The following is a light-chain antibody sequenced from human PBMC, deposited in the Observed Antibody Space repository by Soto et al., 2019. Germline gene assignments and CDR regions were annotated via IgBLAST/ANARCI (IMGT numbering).Light chain of an antibody. J-gene: IGKJ4*01. CDR2: AAS. Sequence: DIQVTQSPSSLSASVGDRVTITCRTSQNINIFLNWYQQKPGRAPMVGISAASNLESGVPSRFSGRGSGTEFTLTISNLQPGDSALYFCQESYSTPLAFGGGTRVEIK. CDR3: QESYSTPLA. CDR1: QNINIF. V-gene: IGKV1-39*01.